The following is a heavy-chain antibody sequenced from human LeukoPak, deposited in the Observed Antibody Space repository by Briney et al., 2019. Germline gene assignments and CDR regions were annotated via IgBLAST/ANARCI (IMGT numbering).Heavy chain of an antibody. J-gene: IGHJ4*02. V-gene: IGHV1-24*01. CDR3: ATLDYYDSGGYYSDY. CDR1: GYTLTELS. CDR2: FDPEAGET. Sequence: ASVKVSCKVSGYTLTELSMHWVRQAPGKGLEWMGGFDPEAGETFYAQKFQGRVTMTEDTSTDTAYMGLSSLRSEDTAVYYCATLDYYDSGGYYSDYWGQGTLVTVSS. D-gene: IGHD3-22*01.